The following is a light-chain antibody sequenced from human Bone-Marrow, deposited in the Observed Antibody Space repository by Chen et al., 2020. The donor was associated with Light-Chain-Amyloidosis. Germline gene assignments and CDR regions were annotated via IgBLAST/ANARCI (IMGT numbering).Light chain of an antibody. CDR3: QQYGTSPLT. J-gene: IGKJ4*01. V-gene: IGKV3-20*01. CDR2: GSS. Sequence: EIVLTQSPGTLSLSPGEGANLSCRASQTISSNYLTWYQQKFGHAPRLLIYGSSSRATGIPDRFTGSGSGTDFTLTIHRLEPEDFAMYYCQQYGTSPLTFGGGTKVEIK. CDR1: QTISSNY.